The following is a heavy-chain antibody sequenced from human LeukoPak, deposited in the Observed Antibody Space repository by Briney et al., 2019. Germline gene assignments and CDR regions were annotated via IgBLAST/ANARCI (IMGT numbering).Heavy chain of an antibody. V-gene: IGHV3-53*05. CDR1: GFTVSSDY. CDR3: ARAGGSRYYYAMDV. CDR2: IYSGGST. D-gene: IGHD3-16*01. Sequence: PGGSLRLSCAASGFTVSSDYMSWVRQAPGKGLEWVSVIYSGGSTYYADSVKGRFTISRDNAENSLYLQMNSLRAEDTAFYYCARAGGSRYYYAMDVWGQGTTVTVSS. J-gene: IGHJ6*02.